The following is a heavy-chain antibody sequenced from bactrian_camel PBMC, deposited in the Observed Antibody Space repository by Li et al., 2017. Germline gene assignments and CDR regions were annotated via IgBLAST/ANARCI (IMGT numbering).Heavy chain of an antibody. V-gene: IGHV3S53*01. Sequence: HVQLVESGGGSVQAGGSLRLSCTVSGATYRLACMDWFRQAPGKEREVVANIDSVGRTTYTDSVKGRFTISKDNAKNTLYLQMNSLKPEDTGMYYCASTSRNWELYGMMSIATGARRPRSPS. CDR1: GATYRLAC. CDR3: ASTSRNWELYGMMSIAT. D-gene: IGHD5*01. CDR2: IDSVGRT. J-gene: IGHJ4*01.